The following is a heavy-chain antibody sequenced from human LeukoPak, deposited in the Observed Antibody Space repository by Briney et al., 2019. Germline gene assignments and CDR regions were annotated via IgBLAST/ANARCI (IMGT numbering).Heavy chain of an antibody. CDR2: ISSSSSTI. Sequence: GGSLRLSCAASGFTFSDYYMSWIRQAPGKGLEWVSYISSSSSTIYYADSVKGRFTISRDNAKNSLYLQMNSLRAEDTAVYYCAREIVVVVAAPNWFDPWGQGTLVTVSS. D-gene: IGHD2-15*01. CDR3: AREIVVVVAAPNWFDP. J-gene: IGHJ5*02. CDR1: GFTFSDYY. V-gene: IGHV3-11*04.